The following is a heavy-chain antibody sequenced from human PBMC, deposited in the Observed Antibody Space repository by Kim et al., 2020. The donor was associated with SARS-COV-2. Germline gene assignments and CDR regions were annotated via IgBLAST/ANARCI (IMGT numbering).Heavy chain of an antibody. J-gene: IGHJ5*02. V-gene: IGHV5-51*04. Sequence: GESLKISCKGSGYSFTSYWIGWVRQMPGKGLEWMGIIYPGDSDPRYSPSFQGQVPIPADKPISTTYLPWSSLKASDTAMYYCARGRAELWFGVLFARWFDPWGQGTLVTVSS. CDR3: ARGRAELWFGVLFARWFDP. CDR1: GYSFTSYW. CDR2: IYPGDSDP. D-gene: IGHD3-10*01.